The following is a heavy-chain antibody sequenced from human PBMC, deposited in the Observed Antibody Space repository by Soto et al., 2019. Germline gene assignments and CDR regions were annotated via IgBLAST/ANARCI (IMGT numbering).Heavy chain of an antibody. CDR2: AYYRSKWYN. Sequence: PSQTLSLTCAISGDSVSSNSAGWHWIRQSPSRGLEWLGRAYYRSKWYNDYAVSVKSRITINPDTSKNQFSLQLNSVTPEDTAVYYFSRTTGTPGVFAIWGPGTMVP. D-gene: IGHD1-1*01. V-gene: IGHV6-1*01. CDR3: SRTTGTPGVFAI. CDR1: GDSVSSNSAG. J-gene: IGHJ3*02.